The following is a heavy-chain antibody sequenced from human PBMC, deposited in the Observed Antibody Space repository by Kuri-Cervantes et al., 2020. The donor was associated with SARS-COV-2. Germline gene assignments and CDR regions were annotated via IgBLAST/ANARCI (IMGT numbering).Heavy chain of an antibody. J-gene: IGHJ4*02. CDR1: GFTFSNAW. D-gene: IGHD6-13*01. Sequence: ESLKISCAASGFTFSNAWMSWVRQPPGKGLEWIGYIYYSGSTNYNPSLKSRVTISVDTSKNQFSLKLSSVTAADTAVYYCAREQPDATFFDYWGQGTLVTASS. CDR2: IYYSGST. V-gene: IGHV4-59*01. CDR3: AREQPDATFFDY.